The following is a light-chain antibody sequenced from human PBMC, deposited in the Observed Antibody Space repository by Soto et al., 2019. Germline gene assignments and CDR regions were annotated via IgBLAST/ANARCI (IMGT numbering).Light chain of an antibody. V-gene: IGKV3-20*01. J-gene: IGKJ5*01. CDR1: HRVSSNY. CDR2: GAS. CDR3: QQYDTSPWIT. Sequence: DIVLTQSPGTLSLSPGERAALSCRASHRVSSNYLAWYQQKPGQAPRLLIYGASSRATGIPDRFSGSGSGTDFTLTISRLEPEDFAVYYCQQYDTSPWITFGQGTRLEIK.